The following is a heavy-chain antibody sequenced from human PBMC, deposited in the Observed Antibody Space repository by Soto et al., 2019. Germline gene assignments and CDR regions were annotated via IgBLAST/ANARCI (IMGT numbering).Heavy chain of an antibody. Sequence: SETLSLTCTVSGGSISSYYWSWIRQPPGKGLEWIGYIYYSGSTNYNPSLKSRVTISVDTSKNQFPLKLSSVTAADTAVYYCARRYGVAFDIWGQGTMVTVSS. CDR2: IYYSGST. D-gene: IGHD3-10*01. CDR3: ARRYGVAFDI. J-gene: IGHJ3*02. CDR1: GGSISSYY. V-gene: IGHV4-59*08.